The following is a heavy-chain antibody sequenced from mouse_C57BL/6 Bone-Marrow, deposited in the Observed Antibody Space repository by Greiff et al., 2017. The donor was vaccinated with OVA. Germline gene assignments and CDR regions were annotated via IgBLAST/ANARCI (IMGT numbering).Heavy chain of an antibody. V-gene: IGHV5-6*01. Sequence: EVQLQESGGDLVKPGGSLKLSCAASGFTFSSYGMSWVRQTPDKRLEWVATISSGGSYTYYPDSVKGRFTISRDKAKNTLYLQMSSLKSEDTAMYYCARLGRFAYWGQGTLVTVSA. J-gene: IGHJ3*01. CDR2: ISSGGSYT. CDR3: ARLGRFAY. CDR1: GFTFSSYG.